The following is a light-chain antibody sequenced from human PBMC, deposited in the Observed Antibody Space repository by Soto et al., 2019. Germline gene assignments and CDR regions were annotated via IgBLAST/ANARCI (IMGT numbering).Light chain of an antibody. J-gene: IGKJ1*01. CDR3: QQYDSYPWT. CDR1: QSISSW. V-gene: IGKV1-5*03. Sequence: DIQMTQSPSTLSGSVGDRVTITCRASQSISSWLAWYQQKPGKAPKLLIYKASKLEGGVPSRFSGSGSGTEFTLNISSLQPDDFATYHCQQYDSYPWTFGQGTKVEIK. CDR2: KAS.